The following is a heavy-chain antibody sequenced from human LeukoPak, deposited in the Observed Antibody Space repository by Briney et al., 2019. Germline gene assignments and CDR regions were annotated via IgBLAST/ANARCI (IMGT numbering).Heavy chain of an antibody. D-gene: IGHD5-12*01. Sequence: GGSLRLSCAASGFTVSSNYMSWVRQAPGKGLEWVSVIYSGGSTYYADSVKGRFTISRDNSKNTLYLQMNSLRAEDTAVYYCASSKYSSYGGYFDYWGQGTLVTVSS. CDR2: IYSGGST. CDR3: ASSKYSSYGGYFDY. J-gene: IGHJ4*02. CDR1: GFTVSSNY. V-gene: IGHV3-53*01.